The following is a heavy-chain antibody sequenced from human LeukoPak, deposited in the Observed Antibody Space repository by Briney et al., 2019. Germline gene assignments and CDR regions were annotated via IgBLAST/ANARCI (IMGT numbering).Heavy chain of an antibody. J-gene: IGHJ5*02. Sequence: SQTLSLTCTVSGGSISSGDYYWSWIRQPPGKGLEWIGYIYYSGGTYYNPSLKSRITMSVDTSKNQFSLKLISVTAADTAVYYCAREEGLHSWFDPWGQGTLVTVSS. CDR2: IYYSGGT. V-gene: IGHV4-30-4*01. CDR1: GGSISSGDYY. CDR3: AREEGLHSWFDP. D-gene: IGHD4-11*01.